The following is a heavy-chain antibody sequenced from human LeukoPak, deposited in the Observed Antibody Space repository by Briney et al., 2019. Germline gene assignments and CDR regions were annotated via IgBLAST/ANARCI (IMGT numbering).Heavy chain of an antibody. Sequence: GGSLRLSCTASGFTFGDYAMTWVRQAPGKGLEWVGFIRSKVYGGTPEYAASVKGRFTISRADSKGVAYLQMNSLKTEDSAVDYCTRDQTPYYWGQGTLVTVSS. CDR1: GFTFGDYA. CDR3: TRDQTPYY. J-gene: IGHJ4*02. V-gene: IGHV3-49*04. CDR2: IRSKVYGGTP.